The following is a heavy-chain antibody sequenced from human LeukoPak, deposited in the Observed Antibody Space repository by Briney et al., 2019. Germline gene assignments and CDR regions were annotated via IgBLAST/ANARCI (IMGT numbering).Heavy chain of an antibody. D-gene: IGHD3-10*01. V-gene: IGHV4-59*12. CDR2: IHHSGST. J-gene: IGHJ5*02. CDR3: ARRRITMVRGVIIDWFDP. CDR1: GGSISSYY. Sequence: ETLSLTCNVSGGSISSYYWSWIRQPPGKGLEWIGYIHHSGSTNYNPSLKSRVTISVDTPKNQFSLKLSSVTAADTAVYYCARRRITMVRGVIIDWFDPWGQGTLVTVSS.